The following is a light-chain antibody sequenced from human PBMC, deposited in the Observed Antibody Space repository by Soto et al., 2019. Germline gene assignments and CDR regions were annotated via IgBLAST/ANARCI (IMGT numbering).Light chain of an antibody. J-gene: IGLJ3*02. CDR3: SSYTRTGSLV. CDR1: SSDIGAYNY. V-gene: IGLV2-14*03. CDR2: DVA. Sequence: QSALTQPASVSGSPGQSITISCTGSSSDIGAYNYVCWYQQHPHKAPKLIIYDVAYRPSGVSNLFSASKSGDTASLTISGLQPEDEADYYCSSYTRTGSLVFGGGTKLTVL.